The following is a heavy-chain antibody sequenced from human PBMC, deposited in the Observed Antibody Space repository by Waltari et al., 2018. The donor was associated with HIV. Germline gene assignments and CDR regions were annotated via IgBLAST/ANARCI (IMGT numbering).Heavy chain of an antibody. CDR3: TISPCTYIVGSQYGVDV. CDR1: GYYFLTSG. Sequence: QVQLLQSGGEVKKPAASLKVSCKTSGYYFLTSGLSLMRQAPGQGLQWMGWTTPNNQNTKYAQQFKGRVTITADTSTSTAYVEVRGLRSDDTAIYFCTISPCTYIVGSQYGVDVWGQGNTVTVSS. D-gene: IGHD1-26*01. V-gene: IGHV1-18*01. CDR2: TTPNNQNT. J-gene: IGHJ6*02.